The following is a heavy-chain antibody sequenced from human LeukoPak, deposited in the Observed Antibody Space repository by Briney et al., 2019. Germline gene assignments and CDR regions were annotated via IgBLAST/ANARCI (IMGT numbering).Heavy chain of an antibody. D-gene: IGHD6-13*01. CDR2: IYTSGSP. CDR3: ARLTSSWYQDWYFDL. V-gene: IGHV4-4*07. Sequence: SETLSLTCTVSSGSISSYDWSWIRQPAGKGLEWIGRIYTSGSPNYNPSLKSRVTMSVDTSKNQFSLKLISVTAADTAVYYCARLTSSWYQDWYFDLWGRGTLVTVSS. J-gene: IGHJ2*01. CDR1: SGSISSYD.